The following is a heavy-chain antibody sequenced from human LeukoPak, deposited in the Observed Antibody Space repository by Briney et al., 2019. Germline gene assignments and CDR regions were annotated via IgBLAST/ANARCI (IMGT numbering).Heavy chain of an antibody. J-gene: IGHJ4*02. D-gene: IGHD3-22*01. V-gene: IGHV4-39*01. Sequence: SETLSLTCSVSGGSISRSSYYWGWIRQPPGKGLEWIGSIYSSGSTSYYNPSLKSRVTISVDTSKNQFSLKLSSVTATDTAVYYCARHDRGIDYWGQGTLVTVSS. CDR1: GGSISRSSYY. CDR2: IYSSGSTS. CDR3: ARHDRGIDY.